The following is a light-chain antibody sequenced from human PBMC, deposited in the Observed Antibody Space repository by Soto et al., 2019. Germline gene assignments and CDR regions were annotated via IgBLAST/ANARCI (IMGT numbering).Light chain of an antibody. CDR2: DAS. V-gene: IGKV1-5*01. J-gene: IGKJ1*01. CDR1: QSISSW. CDR3: QQYNSYWT. Sequence: DIQMPQSPSPLSASLGDRFTITCRASQSISSWLAWYQQKPGKAPKLLIYDASSLESGVPSRFSGSGSGTEFTLTISSLQPDDFATYYCQQYNSYWTFGQGTKVDIK.